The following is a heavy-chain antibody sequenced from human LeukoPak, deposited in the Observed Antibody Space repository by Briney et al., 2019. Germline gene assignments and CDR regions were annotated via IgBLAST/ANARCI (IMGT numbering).Heavy chain of an antibody. J-gene: IGHJ4*02. V-gene: IGHV1-3*01. CDR3: ARGESYGDYPIDY. CDR2: INAGNGNT. D-gene: IGHD4-17*01. Sequence: GASVKVSCKASGYPFTSYAMHWVRQAPGQRLEWMGWINAGNGNTKYSQKFQGRVTITRDTSASTAYMELSSLRSEDTAVYYCARGESYGDYPIDYWGQGTLVTVSS. CDR1: GYPFTSYA.